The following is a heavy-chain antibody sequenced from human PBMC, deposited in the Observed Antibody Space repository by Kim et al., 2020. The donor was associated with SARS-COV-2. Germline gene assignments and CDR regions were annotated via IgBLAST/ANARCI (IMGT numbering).Heavy chain of an antibody. V-gene: IGHV3-7*03. CDR3: ARGTRGITIPSPFDY. D-gene: IGHD3-3*01. J-gene: IGHJ4*02. CDR1: GFTFSSYW. Sequence: GGSLRLSCAASGFTFSSYWMSWVRQAPGKGLEWVANIKQDGSEKYYVDSVKGRFTISRDNAKNSLYLQMNSLRAEDTAVYYCARGTRGITIPSPFDYWGQGTLVTVSS. CDR2: IKQDGSEK.